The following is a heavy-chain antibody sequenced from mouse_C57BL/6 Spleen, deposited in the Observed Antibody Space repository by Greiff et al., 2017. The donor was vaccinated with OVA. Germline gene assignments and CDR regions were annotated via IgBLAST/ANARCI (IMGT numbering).Heavy chain of an antibody. CDR1: GYTFTDYY. D-gene: IGHD2-5*01. CDR2: IGPGSGST. V-gene: IGHV1-77*01. Sequence: VMLVESGAELVKPGASVKISCKASGYTFTDYYINWVKQRHGQGLEWIGKIGPGSGSTYYNEKFKGKATLTADKSSSTAYMQLSSLTSEDSAVYFCARRDYSNYEDFFAYWGQGTLVTVSA. J-gene: IGHJ3*01. CDR3: ARRDYSNYEDFFAY.